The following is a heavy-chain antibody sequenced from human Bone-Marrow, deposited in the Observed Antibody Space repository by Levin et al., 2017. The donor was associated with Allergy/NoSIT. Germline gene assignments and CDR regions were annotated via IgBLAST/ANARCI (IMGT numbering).Heavy chain of an antibody. CDR2: INHGGNT. Sequence: PSETLSLTCAVYGGHFTGYYWSWVRQPPGKGLEWIGQINHGGNTNSNPSLKSRVTMSIDTSKNQVSLNLRSVTAADTAVYYCARGTMGDYWGQGTLVIVSS. V-gene: IGHV4-34*01. D-gene: IGHD3-10*01. CDR1: GGHFTGYY. J-gene: IGHJ4*02. CDR3: ARGTMGDY.